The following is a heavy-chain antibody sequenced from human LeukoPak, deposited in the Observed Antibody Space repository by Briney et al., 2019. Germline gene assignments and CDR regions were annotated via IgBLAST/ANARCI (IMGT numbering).Heavy chain of an antibody. D-gene: IGHD3-10*01. CDR3: ARGGTTYYSGSGSDP. CDR1: NGSFSGYY. V-gene: IGHV4-34*01. J-gene: IGHJ5*02. CDR2: INNSGTT. Sequence: PSETLSLTCAVSNGSFSGYYWTWIRQPPGKGLEWIWEINNSGTTYYNPALKSRVTISLDKSRNHFSLELSSMTAADTALYFCARGGTTYYSGSGSDPWGRGTLVTVSS.